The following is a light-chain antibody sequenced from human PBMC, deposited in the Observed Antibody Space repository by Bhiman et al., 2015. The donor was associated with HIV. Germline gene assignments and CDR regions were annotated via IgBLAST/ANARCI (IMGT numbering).Light chain of an antibody. J-gene: IGLJ3*02. V-gene: IGLV1-51*02. CDR3: GTWDSSLSAGV. Sequence: QSVLTQPPSVSGAPGQRVTISCTGSSSNIGAGYDVHWYQHLPGTAPKLLIFENNKRPSGIPDRISGSKSGTSATLGITGLQTGDEADYYCGTWDSSLSAGVFGGGTRLTVL. CDR1: SSNIGAGYD. CDR2: ENN.